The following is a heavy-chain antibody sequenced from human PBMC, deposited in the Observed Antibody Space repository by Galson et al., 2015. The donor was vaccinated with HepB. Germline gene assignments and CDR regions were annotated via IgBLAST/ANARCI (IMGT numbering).Heavy chain of an antibody. Sequence: SLRLSCAASGFTFSSFWMSWVRQAPGKGLEWEANIKQDGSEKYYVDSVKGRFTISRDNAKNSLYLQMNSLRAEDTAVYYCARDSGAYCGGDCYSYYYYYYGLDVWGQGTTVTVSS. CDR3: ARDSGAYCGGDCYSYYYYYYGLDV. V-gene: IGHV3-7*03. CDR1: GFTFSSFW. J-gene: IGHJ6*02. D-gene: IGHD2-21*02. CDR2: IKQDGSEK.